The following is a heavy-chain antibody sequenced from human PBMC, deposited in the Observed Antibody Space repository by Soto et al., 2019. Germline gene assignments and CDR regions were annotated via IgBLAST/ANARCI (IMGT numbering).Heavy chain of an antibody. D-gene: IGHD7-27*01. Sequence: EVQLVESGGGLVQPGGSLRLSCAASGFTFSSYRMNWVRQAPGKGLEWVSYISRSSGTIYYRDSVKGRFTISRDNAKNALYLRMSGLRDDNTAVYYCARDTETGGSWGNFDYSGQRTLVVVSS. CDR3: ARDTETGGSWGNFDY. J-gene: IGHJ4*02. CDR1: GFTFSSYR. V-gene: IGHV3-48*02. CDR2: ISRSSGTI.